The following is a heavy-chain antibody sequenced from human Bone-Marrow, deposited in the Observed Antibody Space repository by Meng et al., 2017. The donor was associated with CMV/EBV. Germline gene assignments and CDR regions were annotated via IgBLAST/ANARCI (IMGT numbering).Heavy chain of an antibody. CDR2: INPNSGGT. CDR1: GYTFTGYY. CDR3: AREVYGGDGYNEVYFDY. V-gene: IGHV1-2*02. D-gene: IGHD5-24*01. Sequence: ASVKVSCKASGYTFTGYYMHWVRQAPGQGLEWMGWINPNSGGTNYAQKFQGRVTMTRDTSISTAYMELSRLRSDDTAVYYCAREVYGGDGYNEVYFDYWGQGTLVTVSS. J-gene: IGHJ4*02.